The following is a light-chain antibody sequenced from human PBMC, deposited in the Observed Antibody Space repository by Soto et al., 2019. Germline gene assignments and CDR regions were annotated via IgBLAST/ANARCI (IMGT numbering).Light chain of an antibody. CDR2: EVS. CDR1: SSDVGGYNY. J-gene: IGLJ2*01. V-gene: IGLV2-8*01. CDR3: SSYAGSNNLV. Sequence: QSVLTQPPSASGSPGQSVTISCTGTSSDVGGYNYVSWYQQHPGKAPKLMIYEVSKRPSGVPDRFSGSKSGNTASLTVSGLQAEDAADYYCSSYAGSNNLVFGGGTQVTVL.